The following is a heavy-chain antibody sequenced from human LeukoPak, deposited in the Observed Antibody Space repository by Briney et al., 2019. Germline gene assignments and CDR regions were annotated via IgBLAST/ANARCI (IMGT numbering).Heavy chain of an antibody. Sequence: SETLSLTCTVSGGSISSYYWSWIRQPAGKGLEWIGRIYTSGSTNYNPSLKSRVTMSVDTSKNQFSLKLSSVTAADTAVYYCARDNVLLWFGESPNWFDPWGQGTLVTVSS. CDR1: GGSISSYY. V-gene: IGHV4-4*07. CDR3: ARDNVLLWFGESPNWFDP. CDR2: IYTSGST. D-gene: IGHD3-10*01. J-gene: IGHJ5*02.